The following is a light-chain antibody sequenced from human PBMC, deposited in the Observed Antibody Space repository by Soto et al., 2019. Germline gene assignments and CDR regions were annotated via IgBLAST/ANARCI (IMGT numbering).Light chain of an antibody. CDR2: EAS. V-gene: IGKV1-33*01. CDR3: QQCDVFFT. CDR1: QDIKNY. J-gene: IGKJ4*02. Sequence: DIQMTQSPSSLSASVGDRVTITCQASQDIKNYLNWYQQKPGKAPKLLIYEASNLETGVPSRFSGSGSGRSFIFTISILQREDIATYYCQQCDVFFTFGGGTMIEIK.